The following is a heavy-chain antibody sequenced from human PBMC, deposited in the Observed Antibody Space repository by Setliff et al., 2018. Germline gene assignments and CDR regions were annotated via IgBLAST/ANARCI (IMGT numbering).Heavy chain of an antibody. Sequence: ASVKVSCKASGYTFMSYDINWVRQATGQGLEWVGWMDPNSGNTAYGRKFQDRVTITRNTSISTAYMELSSLRSEDTAVYYCARGRASGGYFEVWYSDLWGRGTLGTVSS. CDR3: ARGRASGGYFEVWYSDL. D-gene: IGHD3-22*01. V-gene: IGHV1-8*03. CDR2: MDPNSGNT. CDR1: GYTFMSYD. J-gene: IGHJ2*01.